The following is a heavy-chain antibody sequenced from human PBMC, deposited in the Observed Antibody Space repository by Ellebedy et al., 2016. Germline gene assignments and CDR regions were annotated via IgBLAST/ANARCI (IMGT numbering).Heavy chain of an antibody. J-gene: IGHJ6*02. V-gene: IGHV1-8*02. D-gene: IGHD3-9*01. Sequence: ASVKVSCXASGGTFSSYAISWVRQATGQGLEWMGWMNPNSGNTGYAQKFQGRVTMTRNTSISTAYMELSSLRSEDTAVYYCARVTIFYGMDVWGQGTTVTVSS. CDR2: MNPNSGNT. CDR1: GGTFSSYA. CDR3: ARVTIFYGMDV.